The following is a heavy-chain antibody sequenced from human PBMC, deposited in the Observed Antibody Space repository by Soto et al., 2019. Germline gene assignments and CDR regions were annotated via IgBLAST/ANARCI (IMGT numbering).Heavy chain of an antibody. Sequence: SETLSLTCTASGGSMRNYFWTWIRQPPGKGLEWIGYIHYSGTTSFFPSYNPSLRSRVTISEDTSKNQFSLKLLSVTTADTAVYFCAAGEASSRNLAPYYLDFWGQGTLVTVSS. V-gene: IGHV4-59*01. CDR1: GGSMRNYF. D-gene: IGHD6-13*01. CDR3: AAGEASSRNLAPYYLDF. J-gene: IGHJ4*02. CDR2: IHYSGTT.